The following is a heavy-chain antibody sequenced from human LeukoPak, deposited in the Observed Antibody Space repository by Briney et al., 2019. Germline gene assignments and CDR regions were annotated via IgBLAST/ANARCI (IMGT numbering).Heavy chain of an antibody. Sequence: GASVKVSCKASGYTFTGYYMHWVRQAPGQGLEWMGWINPNSGGTNYAQKFQGRVTMTRDTSISTAYMELSRLRSDDTAVYYCARDGVSQWLVLPRGNYYYYMDVWGKGTTVTSSS. V-gene: IGHV1-2*02. J-gene: IGHJ6*03. CDR3: ARDGVSQWLVLPRGNYYYYMDV. CDR1: GYTFTGYY. CDR2: INPNSGGT. D-gene: IGHD6-19*01.